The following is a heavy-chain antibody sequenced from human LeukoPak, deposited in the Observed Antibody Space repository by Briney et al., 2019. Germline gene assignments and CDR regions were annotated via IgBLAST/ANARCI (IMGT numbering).Heavy chain of an antibody. Sequence: SETLSLTCAVYGGSFSGYYWSWIRQPPGKGLEWIGEINHSGSTNYNPSLKSRVTISVDTSKNQFSLKLSSVTAADTAVYYCARPSYYYGSGSYYKGRYYFDYWGQGTLVTASS. V-gene: IGHV4-34*01. CDR3: ARPSYYYGSGSYYKGRYYFDY. CDR1: GGSFSGYY. CDR2: INHSGST. D-gene: IGHD3-10*01. J-gene: IGHJ4*02.